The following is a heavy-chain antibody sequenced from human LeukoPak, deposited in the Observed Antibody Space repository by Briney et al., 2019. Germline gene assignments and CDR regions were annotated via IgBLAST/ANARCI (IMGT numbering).Heavy chain of an antibody. D-gene: IGHD3-22*01. Sequence: SETLSLNRTDYRHSNGSPYWSWIRPPPGKGLKSPRYIFYAGRTNYNPSLKSRVTISVDTSKDQFSLKLNSVTAADTAVYYCARDYYDSRGEAFDIWAQGTMVTVSS. CDR3: ARDYYDSRGEAFDI. V-gene: IGHV4-59*11. J-gene: IGHJ3*02. CDR2: IFYAGRT. CDR1: RHSNGSPY.